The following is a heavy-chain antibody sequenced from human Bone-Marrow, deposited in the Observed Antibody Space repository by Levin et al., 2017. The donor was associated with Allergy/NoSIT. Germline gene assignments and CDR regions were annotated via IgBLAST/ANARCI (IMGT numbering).Heavy chain of an antibody. Sequence: GESLKISCAASGFTFSSYSMNWVRQAPGKGLEWVSSISSSSSYIYYADSVKGRFTISRDNAKNSLYLQMNSLRAEDTAVYYCARDQHYDYVWGSYRTRHYYYYYGMDVWGQGTTVTVSS. D-gene: IGHD3-16*02. J-gene: IGHJ6*02. CDR1: GFTFSSYS. CDR3: ARDQHYDYVWGSYRTRHYYYYYGMDV. CDR2: ISSSSSYI. V-gene: IGHV3-21*01.